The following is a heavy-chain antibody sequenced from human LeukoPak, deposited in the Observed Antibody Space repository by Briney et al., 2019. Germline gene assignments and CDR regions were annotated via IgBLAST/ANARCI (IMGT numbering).Heavy chain of an antibody. CDR1: GFIFGSYW. Sequence: GGSLRLSCADSGFIFGSYWMSRVRQAPGKGLEWVANIKQDGSEKYYVDSVKGRFTISRDNAKKSLFLQINSLRAEDTAVYYCARHLRVEGVGYWGQGTLVTVSS. CDR2: IKQDGSEK. CDR3: ARHLRVEGVGY. J-gene: IGHJ4*02. D-gene: IGHD5-12*01. V-gene: IGHV3-7*01.